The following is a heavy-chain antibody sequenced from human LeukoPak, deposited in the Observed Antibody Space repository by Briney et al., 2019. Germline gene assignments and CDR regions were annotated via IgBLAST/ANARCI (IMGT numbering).Heavy chain of an antibody. V-gene: IGHV4-61*02. D-gene: IGHD1-1*01. J-gene: IGHJ4*02. Sequence: KPSQTLSLTCTVSGGSISSGNYYWSWLRQPAGKGLEWIGRIYTSGSTNYNPSLKSRVAISVDTSKNQFSLKLSSVTAADTALYYCARASHWNQLHYFDYWGQGTLVTVSS. CDR1: GGSISSGNYY. CDR3: ARASHWNQLHYFDY. CDR2: IYTSGST.